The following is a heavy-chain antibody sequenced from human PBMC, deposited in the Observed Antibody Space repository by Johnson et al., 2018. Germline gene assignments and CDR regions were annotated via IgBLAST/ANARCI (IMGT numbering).Heavy chain of an antibody. V-gene: IGHV3-7*01. CDR3: ARDWGTLVFGEN. D-gene: IGHD3-10*02. J-gene: IGHJ4*02. CDR2: IKQDGSEK. CDR1: GFTFSTYW. Sequence: VQLVQSGGGLVQPGGSLRLSCVVSGFTFSTYWMSWVRQAPGRGLEWVANIKQDGSEKYYVDSVKGRFTIFRDNAKNSLYLQMNSLRAEDTAVYYCARDWGTLVFGENLGQGTLVTVSS.